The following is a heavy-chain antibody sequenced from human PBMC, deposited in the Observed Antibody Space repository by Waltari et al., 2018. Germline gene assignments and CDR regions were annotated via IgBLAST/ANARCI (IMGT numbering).Heavy chain of an antibody. CDR1: GYSFTSRD. V-gene: IGHV1-8*01. CDR2: KNPNTGNR. CDR3: ARGGSYSNWFDS. Sequence: QVRLVQSGAEVKEPGASVKVACKASGYSFTSRDINWVRQALGQGLEWMGWKNPNTGNRDYAQKFQGRFTITTDTSISTAYMELTSLTSGDTAIYFCARGGSYSNWFDSWGQGTLVTVSS. J-gene: IGHJ5*01. D-gene: IGHD1-26*01.